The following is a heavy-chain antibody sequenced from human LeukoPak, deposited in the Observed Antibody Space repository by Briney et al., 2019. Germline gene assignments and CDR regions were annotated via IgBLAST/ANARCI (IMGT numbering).Heavy chain of an antibody. D-gene: IGHD5-18*01. J-gene: IGHJ4*02. CDR1: GFTFSSYS. CDR2: ISSSSSTI. Sequence: PGGSLRLSCAASGFTFSSYSMNWVRQAPGKGLEWVSYISSSSSTIYYADSVKGRFAISRDNAKNSLYLQMNSLRAEDTAVYYCASSPQLTYFDYWGQGTLVTVSS. V-gene: IGHV3-48*04. CDR3: ASSPQLTYFDY.